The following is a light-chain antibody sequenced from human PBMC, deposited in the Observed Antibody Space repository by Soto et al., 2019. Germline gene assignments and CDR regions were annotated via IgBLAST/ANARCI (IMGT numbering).Light chain of an antibody. CDR3: QQPPG. J-gene: IGKJ4*01. Sequence: DIQLTQSPSFLSASVGDRVTITCRASQGISSYLAWYQQKPGKATKLLMYAAPTLPSGVTSRFSGSGSGTEITLPATSLQPEAFASCHCQQPPGFGGGTKGEIK. CDR2: AAP. CDR1: QGISSY. V-gene: IGKV1-9*01.